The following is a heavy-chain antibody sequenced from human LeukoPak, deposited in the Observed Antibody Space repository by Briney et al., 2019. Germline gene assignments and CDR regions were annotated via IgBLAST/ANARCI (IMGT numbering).Heavy chain of an antibody. V-gene: IGHV3-74*01. CDR3: ARVSIGWYHFDY. Sequence: GGSLRLSCAASGFTVSSNYMSWVRQAPGKGLVWVSRINPDGSTTSYADSVKGRFTVSRDNAKNTLYLQMSSLRAEDTAVYYCARVSIGWYHFDYWGQGTLVTVSS. CDR2: INPDGSTT. J-gene: IGHJ4*02. CDR1: GFTVSSNY. D-gene: IGHD6-19*01.